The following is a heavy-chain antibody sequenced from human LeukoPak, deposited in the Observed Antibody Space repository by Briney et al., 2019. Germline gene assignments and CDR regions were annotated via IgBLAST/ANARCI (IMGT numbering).Heavy chain of an antibody. J-gene: IGHJ4*02. D-gene: IGHD3-10*01. CDR3: ARGYGSGFDY. V-gene: IGHV1-69*05. CDR2: IIPIFGTA. CDR1: GGTFSSYA. Sequence: SVKVSCKASGGTFSSYAISWVPQAAGQGLEWMGGIIPIFGTANYAQKFQGRVTITTDESTSTAYMELSSLRSEDTAVYYCARGYGSGFDYWGQGTLVTVSS.